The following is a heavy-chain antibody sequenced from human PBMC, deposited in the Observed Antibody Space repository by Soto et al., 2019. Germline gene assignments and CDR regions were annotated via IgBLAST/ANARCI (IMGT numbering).Heavy chain of an antibody. D-gene: IGHD6-13*01. CDR2: IYPGDSDT. J-gene: IGHJ6*02. CDR1: GYSFTSYW. Sequence: EVQLVQSGAEVKKPGESLKISCKGAGYSFTSYWIGWVRQMPGKGLEWMGIIYPGDSDTRYSPSFQGHGTISADKSITTAYLQWSSLKASETAMYYCERTAAAGKYYYGVDVWGQGTTVTVSS. CDR3: ERTAAAGKYYYGVDV. V-gene: IGHV5-51*01.